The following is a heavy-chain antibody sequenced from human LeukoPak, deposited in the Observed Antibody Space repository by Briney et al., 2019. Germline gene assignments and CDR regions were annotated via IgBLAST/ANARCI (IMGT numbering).Heavy chain of an antibody. V-gene: IGHV3-21*01. CDR1: GFTFNAYV. J-gene: IGHJ4*02. Sequence: GGPLRLSCVDSGFTFNAYVMNWVRQAPGKGLEWVSSISSSSTYIYYADSVKGRFTISGDNAKNSLYLQMNSLRAEDTAVYYCAREWRYYDSSGYYDYWGQGTLVTVSS. CDR3: AREWRYYDSSGYYDY. CDR2: ISSSSTYI. D-gene: IGHD3-22*01.